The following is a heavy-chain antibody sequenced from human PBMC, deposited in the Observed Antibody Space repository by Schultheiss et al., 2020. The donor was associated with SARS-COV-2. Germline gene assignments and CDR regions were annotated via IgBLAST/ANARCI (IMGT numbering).Heavy chain of an antibody. Sequence: ASVKVSCKTSGGTFSSHVVSWVRQAPGQGLEWMGWISAYNGNTNYAQKLQGRVTMTTDTSTSTAYMELRSLRSDDTAVYYCARDQSAVAVGENWFDPWGQGTLVTVSS. J-gene: IGHJ5*02. CDR3: ARDQSAVAVGENWFDP. CDR1: GGTFSSHV. V-gene: IGHV1-18*04. CDR2: ISAYNGNT. D-gene: IGHD6-19*01.